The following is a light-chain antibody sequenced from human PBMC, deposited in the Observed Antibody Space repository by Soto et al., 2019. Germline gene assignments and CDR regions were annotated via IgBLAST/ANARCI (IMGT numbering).Light chain of an antibody. J-gene: IGKJ2*01. V-gene: IGKV3-20*01. CDR3: QQYGSSPYT. Sequence: EIVLTQSPGTLSLSPGERATLSCRASQSVSSNYLAWYQQKPGQAPRLLIYGASSRATGIPDRFSGSGSGTDFALTISGLEPEDFAVFYCQQYGSSPYTFGQGTKLELK. CDR1: QSVSSNY. CDR2: GAS.